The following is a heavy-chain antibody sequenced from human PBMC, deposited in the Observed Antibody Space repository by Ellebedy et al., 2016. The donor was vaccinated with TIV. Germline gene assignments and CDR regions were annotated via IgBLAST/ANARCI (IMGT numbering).Heavy chain of an antibody. D-gene: IGHD2-2*01. CDR2: ISSSSSYT. CDR1: GFTFSDYY. V-gene: IGHV3-11*03. CDR3: ASLPGVPAALDAFDI. J-gene: IGHJ3*02. Sequence: GESLKISXAASGFTFSDYYMSWIRQAPGKGLEWVSYISSSSSYTNYADSVKGRFTISRDNAKNSLYLQMNSLRAEDTAVYYCASLPGVPAALDAFDIWGQGTMVTVSS.